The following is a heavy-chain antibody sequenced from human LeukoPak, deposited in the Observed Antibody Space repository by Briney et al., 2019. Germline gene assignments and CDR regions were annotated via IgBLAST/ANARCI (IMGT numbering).Heavy chain of an antibody. V-gene: IGHV4-4*02. J-gene: IGHJ4*02. CDR1: GGSISSCDW. Sequence: SETLSLTCAVSGGSISSCDWWSWVRQPPGKGLEWIGEIYHSGSTNYNPSLKSRVTMSVDKSKNQFSLKLSSVTAADTAVYYCARSYGSGSYSSPFDYWGQGTLVTVSS. CDR2: IYHSGST. CDR3: ARSYGSGSYSSPFDY. D-gene: IGHD3-10*01.